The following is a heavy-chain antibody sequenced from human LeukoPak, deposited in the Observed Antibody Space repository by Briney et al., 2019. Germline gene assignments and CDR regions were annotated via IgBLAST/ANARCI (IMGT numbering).Heavy chain of an antibody. V-gene: IGHV4-34*01. Sequence: TSETLSLTCAVYGGSFSGYYWSWTRQPPGKGLEWIGEINHSGSTNYNPSLKSRVTISVDTSKNQFSLKLSSVTAADTAVYYCARFRGKYSSGWLDYWGQATLVTVSS. CDR3: ARFRGKYSSGWLDY. CDR1: GGSFSGYY. CDR2: INHSGST. D-gene: IGHD6-19*01. J-gene: IGHJ4*02.